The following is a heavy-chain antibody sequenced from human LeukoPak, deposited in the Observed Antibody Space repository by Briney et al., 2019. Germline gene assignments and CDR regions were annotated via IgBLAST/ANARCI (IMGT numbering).Heavy chain of an antibody. CDR2: INAGNGNT. Sequence: ASVKVSCKASGYTFTSYAMHWVRQAPGQRLEWMGWINAGNGNTEYSQKFQGRVTITRDTSASTAYMELSSLRSEDTAVYYCANTYYYDSSGYLSWGQGTLVTVSS. CDR3: ANTYYYDSSGYLS. CDR1: GYTFTSYA. J-gene: IGHJ4*02. D-gene: IGHD3-22*01. V-gene: IGHV1-3*01.